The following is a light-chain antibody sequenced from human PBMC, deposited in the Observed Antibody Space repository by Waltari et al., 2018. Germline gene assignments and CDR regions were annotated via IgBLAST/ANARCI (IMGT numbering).Light chain of an antibody. J-gene: IGLJ2*01. CDR2: KDT. CDR3: QSADTDFANHVL. CDR1: ALPRLY. Sequence: SYDLTQPPSVSVSPGQTARITCSGNALPRLYSYWYQQKPGQPPLLLIYKDTQRASGIPDRCSGSSSGTTVTLTISGVQAEDEADYYCQSADTDFANHVLFGGGTQLTVL. V-gene: IGLV3-25*03.